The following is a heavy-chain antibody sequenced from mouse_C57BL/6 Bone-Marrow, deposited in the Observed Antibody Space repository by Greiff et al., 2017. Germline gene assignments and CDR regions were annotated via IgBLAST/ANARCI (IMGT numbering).Heavy chain of an antibody. V-gene: IGHV5-4*01. CDR1: GFTFSSYA. CDR2: ISDGGSYT. Sequence: EVQLVESGGGLVKPGGSLKLSCAASGFTFSSYAMSWVRQTPEKRLEWVATISDGGSYTYYPDNVKGRFTISRDNAKNNLYLQMSHLKSEDTAMYYCARSITTVVEGFAYWGQGTRVTVSS. D-gene: IGHD1-1*01. CDR3: ARSITTVVEGFAY. J-gene: IGHJ3*01.